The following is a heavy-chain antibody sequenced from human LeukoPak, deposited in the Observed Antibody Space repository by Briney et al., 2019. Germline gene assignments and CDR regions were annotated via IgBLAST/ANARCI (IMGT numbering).Heavy chain of an antibody. D-gene: IGHD2-2*01. V-gene: IGHV3-21*01. J-gene: IGHJ4*02. CDR3: ARDKAATPPFDY. CDR2: ISSSSSYI. CDR1: GFTFSSYS. Sequence: GGSLRLSCAASGFTFSSYSMNWVRQAPGKGLEWVSSISSSSSYIYYADSVKGRFTISRDNAKSSLYLQMNSLRAEDTAVYYCARDKAATPPFDYWGQGTLVTVSS.